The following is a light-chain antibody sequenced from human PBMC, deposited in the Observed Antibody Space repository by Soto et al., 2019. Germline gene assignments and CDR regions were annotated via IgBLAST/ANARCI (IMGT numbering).Light chain of an antibody. V-gene: IGKV3D-15*01. CDR1: HSVDSN. CDR2: GSS. J-gene: IGKJ4*01. Sequence: EIVMTQSPATLSVSPGGGATLSCRASHSVDSNLAWYQQKPGQAPSLLIFGSSTRATGIPARFSGSGSGTDFTLTISRLQSEDFGVYFCQQYDKWPLTFGGGTKVDIK. CDR3: QQYDKWPLT.